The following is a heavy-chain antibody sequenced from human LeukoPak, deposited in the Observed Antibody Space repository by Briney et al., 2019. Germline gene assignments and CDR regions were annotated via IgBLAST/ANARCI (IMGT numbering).Heavy chain of an antibody. J-gene: IGHJ6*03. D-gene: IGHD6-19*01. V-gene: IGHV3-53*01. CDR2: IYSGGST. CDR3: ARAQWRTYSYYYMDV. Sequence: PGGSLRLSCAASGFTVSFNYMSWVRQAPGKGLEWISVIYSGGSTYYADSVKGRFTISRDDSKNTLYLQMNSLRAEDTAIYYCARAQWRTYSYYYMDVWGKGTPVTVSS. CDR1: GFTVSFNY.